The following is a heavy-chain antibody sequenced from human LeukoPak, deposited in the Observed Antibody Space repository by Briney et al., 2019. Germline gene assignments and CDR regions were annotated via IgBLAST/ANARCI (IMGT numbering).Heavy chain of an antibody. CDR2: IYYSGST. Sequence: SETLSLTCTVSGGSISNSNYYWSWIRQHPGKGLEWIGYIYYSGSTYYNPSLKSRVTLSVDTSKNQFSLKLSSVTAADTAVYYCARDVESWYSRAFDIWAKGQWSPSLQ. J-gene: IGHJ3*02. D-gene: IGHD6-13*01. V-gene: IGHV4-31*03. CDR3: ARDVESWYSRAFDI. CDR1: GGSISNSNYY.